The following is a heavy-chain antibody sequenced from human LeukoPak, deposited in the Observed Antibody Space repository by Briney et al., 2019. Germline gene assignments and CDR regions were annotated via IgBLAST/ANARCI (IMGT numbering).Heavy chain of an antibody. CDR1: GGSLSTSSYY. Sequence: SETLSLTCTVSGGSLSTSSYYWGWIRQPPGKGLEWIGSIYYGGTTYYNPSLKSRVSISVDTSESQFSLKLSSVTAADTALYYCTRGLPRANDAFDIWGRGTMVTVSS. J-gene: IGHJ3*02. CDR2: IYYGGTT. V-gene: IGHV4-39*01. CDR3: TRGLPRANDAFDI.